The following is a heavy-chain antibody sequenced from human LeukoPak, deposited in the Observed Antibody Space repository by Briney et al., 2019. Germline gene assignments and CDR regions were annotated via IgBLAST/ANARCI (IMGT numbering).Heavy chain of an antibody. V-gene: IGHV4-61*02. D-gene: IGHD2-2*01. J-gene: IGHJ4*02. CDR1: GGSITSGSYY. CDR3: ARGTWPLYYFDY. Sequence: SETLSLTCTVSGGSITSGSYYWSWIRQPAGKGLEWIGRIYTSGSTDYNSSLKSRVTISVDTSKNQFSLKLSSVTAADTAVYYCARGTWPLYYFDYWGQGTLVTVSS. CDR2: IYTSGST.